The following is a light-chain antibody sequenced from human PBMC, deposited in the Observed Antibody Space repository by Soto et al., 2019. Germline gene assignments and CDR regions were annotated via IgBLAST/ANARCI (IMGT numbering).Light chain of an antibody. V-gene: IGLV2-11*01. CDR3: CSYAGSATYV. CDR1: SSDVGNYNY. CDR2: DVS. J-gene: IGLJ1*01. Sequence: QSALTQPRSVSVSPGQSVTSSCTGTSSDVGNYNYVSWYQQHPGKAPKLMISDVSKRPSGVPDRFSGSNSGNTASLTISGLQAEDEADYYCCSYAGSATYVFGSGTKVTVL.